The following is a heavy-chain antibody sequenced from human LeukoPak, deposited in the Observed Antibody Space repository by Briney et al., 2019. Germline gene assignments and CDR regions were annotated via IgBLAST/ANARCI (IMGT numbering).Heavy chain of an antibody. CDR3: ARKQGIYYYDSSGYDY. J-gene: IGHJ4*02. V-gene: IGHV4-59*01. CDR1: GGSISSYY. Sequence: SETLSLTCTVSGGSISSYYWSWIRQPPGKGLEWIGYIYYSGSTIYNPSLKSRVTISVDTSKNQFSLKLSSVTAADTAVYYCARKQGIYYYDSSGYDYWGQGTLVTVSS. CDR2: IYYSGST. D-gene: IGHD3-22*01.